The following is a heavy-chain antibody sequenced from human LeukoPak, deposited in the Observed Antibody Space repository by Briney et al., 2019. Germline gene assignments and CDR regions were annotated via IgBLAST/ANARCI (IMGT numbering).Heavy chain of an antibody. V-gene: IGHV1-69*05. D-gene: IGHD6-13*01. CDR3: ARLAAAGHYYYYYMDV. CDR2: IIPIFGTA. CDR1: GGPFSSYA. Sequence: GSSVKVSCKASGGPFSSYAISWVRQAPGQGLEWMGGIIPIFGTANYAQKFQGRVTITTDESTSTAYMELSSLRSEDTAVYYCARLAAAGHYYYYYMDVWGKGTTVTVSS. J-gene: IGHJ6*03.